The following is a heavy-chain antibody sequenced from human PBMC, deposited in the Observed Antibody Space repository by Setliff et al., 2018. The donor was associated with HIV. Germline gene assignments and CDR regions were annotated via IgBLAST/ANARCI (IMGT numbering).Heavy chain of an antibody. CDR1: GYVFSDYW. D-gene: IGHD3-3*02. V-gene: IGHV5-51*01. Sequence: LGESLKISCEVSGYVFSDYWIAWVRQTPGKGLEWMGLVYPADSNTIYSPSFQHQVTISADKSFSTAFLQWSDVQASDSGIYFCARLGGSFGIPHFDFWGQGTPVTVSS. J-gene: IGHJ4*02. CDR3: ARLGGSFGIPHFDF. CDR2: VYPADSNT.